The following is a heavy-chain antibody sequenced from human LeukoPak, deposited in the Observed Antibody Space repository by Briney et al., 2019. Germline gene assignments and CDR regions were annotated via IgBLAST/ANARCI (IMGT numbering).Heavy chain of an antibody. D-gene: IGHD3-10*01. V-gene: IGHV1-2*02. CDR1: GYTFTGYY. J-gene: IGHJ5*02. CDR3: ARPGGSYIAPARDNWFDP. CDR2: IKPNSGGT. Sequence: ASVKVSCKASGYTFTGYYMHWVRQAPGQGLEWMGWIKPNSGGTNYAQKFQGRVTMTRDTSISTAYMELSRLRSDDTAVYYCARPGGSYIAPARDNWFDPWGQGTLVTVSS.